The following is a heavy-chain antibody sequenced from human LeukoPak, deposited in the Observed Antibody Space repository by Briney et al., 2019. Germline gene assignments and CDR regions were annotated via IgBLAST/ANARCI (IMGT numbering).Heavy chain of an antibody. J-gene: IGHJ4*02. D-gene: IGHD1-26*01. Sequence: GASVTVSFKASVYTFSVYYMHWVRQAPGQGLESIGWINSNSGARNYAPKFQGRVTFSRDNSISTAYMELSSLRSDDTAIYYCARGRGGATTGFDHWGQGTLVTVSS. CDR3: ARGRGGATTGFDH. V-gene: IGHV1-2*02. CDR2: INSNSGAR. CDR1: VYTFSVYY.